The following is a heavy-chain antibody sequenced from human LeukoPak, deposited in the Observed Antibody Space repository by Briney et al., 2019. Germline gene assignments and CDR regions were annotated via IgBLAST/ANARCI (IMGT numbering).Heavy chain of an antibody. CDR3: ARSRRGYSYGYWFDP. J-gene: IGHJ5*02. CDR2: INHSGST. V-gene: IGHV4-34*01. Sequence: SETLSLTCAVYGGSFSGYYWSWICQPPGKGLEWVGEINHSGSTNYNPSLKSRGTISVDTAKNQFSLKLSSVTAADTAVYYCARSRRGYSYGYWFDPWGQGTMVTVSS. CDR1: GGSFSGYY. D-gene: IGHD5-18*01.